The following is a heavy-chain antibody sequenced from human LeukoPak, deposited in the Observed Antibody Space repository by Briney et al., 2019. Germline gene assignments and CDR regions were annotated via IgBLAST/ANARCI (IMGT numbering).Heavy chain of an antibody. CDR2: IYYSGST. Sequence: SETLSLTCTVSGDSTSSDRYYGGWVRQPPGKGLEWIGNIYYSGSTYYNPSLKSRVTMSVDTSKNQFFLKLNSVTAADTAVYYCARGQQLLQAFDYWGQGTLVSVSS. CDR1: GDSTSSDRYY. D-gene: IGHD6-13*01. V-gene: IGHV4-39*02. CDR3: ARGQQLLQAFDY. J-gene: IGHJ4*02.